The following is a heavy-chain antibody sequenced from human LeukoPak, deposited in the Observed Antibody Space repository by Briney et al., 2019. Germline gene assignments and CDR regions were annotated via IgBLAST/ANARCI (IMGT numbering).Heavy chain of an antibody. D-gene: IGHD3-16*01. CDR2: IYHDGST. CDR3: ARGALMIDAFDI. V-gene: IGHV4-30-2*06. J-gene: IGHJ3*02. Sequence: KTSETLSLTCTISGGSTYGGGYSWSWLRQSPGKGLEWIGYIYHDGSTFYNPSLKSRVTLSVDPSKNQFSLRLGSVTAADTAVYYCARGALMIDAFDIWGQGIMVTVSP. CDR1: GGSTYGGGYS.